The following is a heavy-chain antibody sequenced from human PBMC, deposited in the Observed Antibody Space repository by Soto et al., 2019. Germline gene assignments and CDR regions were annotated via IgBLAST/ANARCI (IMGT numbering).Heavy chain of an antibody. CDR2: INHSGST. J-gene: IGHJ4*02. CDR3: ARNYGPGYTFDY. Sequence: SETLSLTCAVYGGSFSGYYWSWIRQPPGKGLEWIGEINHSGSTNYNPSLKSRVTISVDTSKNQFSLKLSSVTAADTAVYYCARNYGPGYTFDYWGQGTLVTVSS. CDR1: GGSFSGYY. V-gene: IGHV4-34*01. D-gene: IGHD3-10*01.